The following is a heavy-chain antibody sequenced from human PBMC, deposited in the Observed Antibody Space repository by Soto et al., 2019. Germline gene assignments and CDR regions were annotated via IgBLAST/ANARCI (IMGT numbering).Heavy chain of an antibody. CDR3: ARVQSEMATISDYYYGMDV. CDR1: GGPFSSYA. Sequence: ASVKVSCKASGGPFSSYAMSWVRQAPGQGLEWMGGIIPIFGTANYAQKFQGRVTITADESTSTAYMELSSLRSEDTAVYYCARVQSEMATISDYYYGMDVWGQGTTVTVSS. D-gene: IGHD5-12*01. V-gene: IGHV1-69*13. CDR2: IIPIFGTA. J-gene: IGHJ6*02.